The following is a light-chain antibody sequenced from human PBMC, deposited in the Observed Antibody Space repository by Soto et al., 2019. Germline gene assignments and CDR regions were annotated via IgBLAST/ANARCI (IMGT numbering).Light chain of an antibody. CDR2: DAS. V-gene: IGKV3-11*01. Sequence: EIVLTQSRVTLSLSPGEGATLSCRASQSVNSYLVWYQQKPGQAPRLLIYDASNRATGIPARFSGSGSGTDFTLTISSLEPEDFAVYYCQHRSNWPLTFGGGTKVEIK. J-gene: IGKJ4*01. CDR3: QHRSNWPLT. CDR1: QSVNSY.